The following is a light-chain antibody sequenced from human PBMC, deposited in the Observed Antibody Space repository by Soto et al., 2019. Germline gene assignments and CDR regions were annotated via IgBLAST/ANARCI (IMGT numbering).Light chain of an antibody. CDR2: GAS. CDR1: QSATSNY. CDR3: PQYGSSPLT. V-gene: IGKV3-20*01. J-gene: IGKJ4*01. Sequence: EIVLTQSPGTLSLSPGERATLSCRASQSATSNYLAWYQQKPGQAPRLLIYGASSRATGIPDRFSGSGSGTDFTLTISRLEPEDLAMYYCPQYGSSPLTFGGGTKVEIK.